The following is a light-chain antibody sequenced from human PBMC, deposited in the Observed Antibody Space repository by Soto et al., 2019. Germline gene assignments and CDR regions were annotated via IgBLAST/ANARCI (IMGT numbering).Light chain of an antibody. CDR2: DAS. J-gene: IGKJ1*01. CDR3: QHYNSYSGT. CDR1: QTIGTW. Sequence: DIRMTQSPSTLSASVGDRVTITCRASQTIGTWLAWYQHKPGKAPKLLIYDASSLESGVPSRFSGSGSGTEFTLTISSLQPDDFATYYCQHYNSYSGTFGQGTKVDIK. V-gene: IGKV1-5*01.